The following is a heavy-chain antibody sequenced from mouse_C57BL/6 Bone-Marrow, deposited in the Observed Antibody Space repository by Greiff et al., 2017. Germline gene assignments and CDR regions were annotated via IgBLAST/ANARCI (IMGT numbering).Heavy chain of an antibody. D-gene: IGHD1-1*01. J-gene: IGHJ3*01. CDR3: ARVLYYYGSSFAY. CDR1: GFTFSSYA. CDR2: ISDGGSYT. Sequence: EVMLVESGGGLVKPGGSLKLSCAASGFTFSSYAMSWVRQTPEKRLEWVATISDGGSYTYYPDNVKGRFTISRDNAKNNLYLQMSHMKTEETAMYYCARVLYYYGSSFAYWGQGTLVTVSA. V-gene: IGHV5-4*03.